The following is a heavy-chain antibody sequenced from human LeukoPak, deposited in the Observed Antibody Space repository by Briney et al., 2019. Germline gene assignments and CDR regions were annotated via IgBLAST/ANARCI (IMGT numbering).Heavy chain of an antibody. D-gene: IGHD3-3*01. Sequence: PGGSLRLSCAASGFTVSSNYMSWVRQAPGKGLEWVPVIYSGGSTYYADSVKGRFTISRDNSKNTLYLQMNSLRAEDTAVYYCAKVGFSEMEWLLYSDHWGQGTLVTVSS. J-gene: IGHJ4*02. V-gene: IGHV3-53*01. CDR2: IYSGGST. CDR1: GFTVSSNY. CDR3: AKVGFSEMEWLLYSDH.